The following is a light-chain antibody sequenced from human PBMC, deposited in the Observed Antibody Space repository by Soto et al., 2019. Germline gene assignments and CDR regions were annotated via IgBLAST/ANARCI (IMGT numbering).Light chain of an antibody. CDR2: GVS. CDR1: QSVSNK. J-gene: IGKJ1*01. V-gene: IGKV3-15*01. Sequence: EVVMTQSPATLSVSPGERGILSCMASQSVSNKLAWYQQRPGQAPRLLIYGVSTGATGVPDRFSGSGFGTRFTLTINSLQSDDFAVYYCQQYASGPQTFGQGTKVEIK. CDR3: QQYASGPQT.